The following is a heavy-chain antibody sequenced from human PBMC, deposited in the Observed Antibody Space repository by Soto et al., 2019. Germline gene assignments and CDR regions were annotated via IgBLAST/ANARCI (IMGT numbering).Heavy chain of an antibody. D-gene: IGHD6-6*01. J-gene: IGHJ4*02. CDR2: ISGSGGST. V-gene: IGHV3-23*01. Sequence: GGSLRLSCAASGFTFSSYAMSWVRQAPGKGLEWVSAISGSGGSTYYADSVKGRFTISRDNSKNTLYLQMNSLRAEDTAVYYCAKLDSIASRPDHFDYSSQGTLVTVSS. CDR1: GFTFSSYA. CDR3: AKLDSIASRPDHFDY.